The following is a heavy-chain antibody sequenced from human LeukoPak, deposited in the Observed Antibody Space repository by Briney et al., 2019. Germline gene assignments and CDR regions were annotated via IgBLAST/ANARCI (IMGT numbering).Heavy chain of an antibody. CDR2: IYSGGST. V-gene: IGHV3-53*01. J-gene: IGHJ4*02. CDR1: GFTVSSNY. Sequence: PGGSLRLSCAASGFTVSSNYMSWVRQAPGKVLEWVSVIYSGGSTYYADSVKGRFTISRDNSKNTLYLQMNSLRAEDTAVYYCARVVPYYFVYWGQEALVTVSS. CDR3: ARVVPYYFVY.